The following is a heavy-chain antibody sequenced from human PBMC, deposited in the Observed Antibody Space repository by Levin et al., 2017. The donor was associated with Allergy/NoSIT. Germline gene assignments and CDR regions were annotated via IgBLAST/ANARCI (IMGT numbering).Heavy chain of an antibody. J-gene: IGHJ4*02. Sequence: KISCKASGFTFTSSAVQWVRQARGQRLEWIGWIVVGSGNTNYAQKFQERVTITRDMSTSTAYMELSSLRSEDTAVYYCAANTRTYSSETREVDYWGQGTLVTVSS. V-gene: IGHV1-58*01. CDR3: AANTRTYSSETREVDY. CDR2: IVVGSGNT. D-gene: IGHD6-19*01. CDR1: GFTFTSSA.